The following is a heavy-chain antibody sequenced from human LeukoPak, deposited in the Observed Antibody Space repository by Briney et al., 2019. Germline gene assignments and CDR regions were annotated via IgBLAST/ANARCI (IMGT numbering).Heavy chain of an antibody. Sequence: SETLSLTCTVSGGSISSYYWSWIRQPPGRGLEWIGYIYYRVSTNYNPCLKSRVAISVDTSKNHFSLNLSSVTAADTAVYYCASDLGVIVGATTYYYSGMDVWGQGTTVTVSS. V-gene: IGHV4-59*01. D-gene: IGHD1-26*01. CDR2: IYYRVST. CDR1: GGSISSYY. J-gene: IGHJ6*02. CDR3: ASDLGVIVGATTYYYSGMDV.